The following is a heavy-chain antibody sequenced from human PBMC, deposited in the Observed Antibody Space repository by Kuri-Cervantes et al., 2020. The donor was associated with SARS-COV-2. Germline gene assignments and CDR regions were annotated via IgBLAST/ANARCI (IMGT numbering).Heavy chain of an antibody. J-gene: IGHJ4*02. CDR1: GGSISSGSYY. Sequence: SETLSLTCTVSGGSISSGSYYWSWIRQPAGKGLEWIGHIYTSGSTNYNPSLKSRVTISVDTSKNQFSLKLSSVTAADTAVYYCARAGYYDSSGYYLYYFDYWGQGTLVTVSS. V-gene: IGHV4-61*09. CDR2: IYTSGST. CDR3: ARAGYYDSSGYYLYYFDY. D-gene: IGHD3-22*01.